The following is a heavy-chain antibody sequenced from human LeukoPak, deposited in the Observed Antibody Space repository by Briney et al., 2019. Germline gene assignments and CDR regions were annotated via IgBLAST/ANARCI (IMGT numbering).Heavy chain of an antibody. D-gene: IGHD4-23*01. V-gene: IGHV4-4*02. CDR3: ARTLGGAKHDYGGNFDAFDI. CDR2: IYHSGST. J-gene: IGHJ3*02. CDR1: GGSISSSNW. Sequence: PSETLSLTCAVSGGSISSSNWWSWFRPPPGKGLEWIGEIYHSGSTNYNPSLKSRVTISVDKAKNQFSLKLSSVTAADTAVYYCARTLGGAKHDYGGNFDAFDIWGQGTMVTVSS.